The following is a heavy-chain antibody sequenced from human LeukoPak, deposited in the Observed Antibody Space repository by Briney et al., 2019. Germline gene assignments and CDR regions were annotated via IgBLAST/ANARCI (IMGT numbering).Heavy chain of an antibody. D-gene: IGHD3-3*01. V-gene: IGHV3-48*03. J-gene: IGHJ4*02. CDR1: GFTLSSYE. Sequence: GGSLRLSCAAPGFTLSSYEMNWVRQAPGKGLEWISYISSSGYTIYYADSVKGRFTISRDNATNSLDLQLDSLRAEDTAVYYCARVYMVEWVGQYYFDYWGQGTLVTVSS. CDR2: ISSSGYTI. CDR3: ARVYMVEWVGQYYFDY.